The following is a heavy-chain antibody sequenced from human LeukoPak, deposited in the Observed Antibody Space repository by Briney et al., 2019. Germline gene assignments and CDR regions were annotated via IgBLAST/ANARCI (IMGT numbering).Heavy chain of an antibody. Sequence: GGSLRLSCAASGFPFSGSWMDWVRQAPGKRMEWVANIEQDGREKHYADSVKGRFTISRDNAKNSLFLQMSGLRAEDAAVYYCSRSLDYWGQGALVTVSS. J-gene: IGHJ4*02. CDR2: IEQDGREK. CDR3: SRSLDY. V-gene: IGHV3-7*01. CDR1: GFPFSGSW.